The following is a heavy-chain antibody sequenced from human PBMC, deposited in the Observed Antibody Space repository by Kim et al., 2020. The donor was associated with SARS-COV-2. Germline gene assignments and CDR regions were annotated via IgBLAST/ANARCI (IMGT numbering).Heavy chain of an antibody. D-gene: IGHD2-8*01. Sequence: YAQKFQGRVTMTRDTSISTAYMELSRLRSDDTAVYYCARSGVLMVYALDYWGQGTLVTVSS. CDR3: ARSGVLMVYALDY. J-gene: IGHJ4*02. V-gene: IGHV1-2*02.